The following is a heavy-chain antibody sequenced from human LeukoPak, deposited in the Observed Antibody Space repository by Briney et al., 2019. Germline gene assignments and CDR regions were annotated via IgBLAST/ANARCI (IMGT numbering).Heavy chain of an antibody. CDR2: LSARGGRT. CDR3: VKEDSYSYSATPFDS. J-gene: IGHJ4*02. D-gene: IGHD1-26*01. Sequence: HTGGSLRLSCAASGFTFGSYAMSWVRQIPGKGLEWVSALSARGGRTFYADSVNGRFTISRDNSKNTLYLQMNSLRAEDTAVYYCVKEDSYSYSATPFDSWGQGTLVTVSS. CDR1: GFTFGSYA. V-gene: IGHV3-23*01.